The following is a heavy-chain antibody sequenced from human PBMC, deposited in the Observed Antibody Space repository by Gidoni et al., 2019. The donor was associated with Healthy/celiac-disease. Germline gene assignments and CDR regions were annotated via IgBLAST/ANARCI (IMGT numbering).Heavy chain of an antibody. D-gene: IGHD1-7*01. V-gene: IGHV4-34*01. CDR1: GGSFSGYY. J-gene: IGHJ4*02. CDR3: AREGGITGTTYYFDY. CDR2: INHSGST. Sequence: QVQLQQWGAGLLKPSETLSLTCAVYGGSFSGYYWSWIRQPPGKGLEWIGEINHSGSTNYNPSLKSRVTISVDTSKNQFSLKLSSVTAADTAVYYCAREGGITGTTYYFDYWGQGTLVTVSS.